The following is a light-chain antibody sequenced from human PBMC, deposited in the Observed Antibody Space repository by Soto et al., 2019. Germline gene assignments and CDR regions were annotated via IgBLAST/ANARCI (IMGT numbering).Light chain of an antibody. V-gene: IGKV1-39*01. CDR1: QSISAY. J-gene: IGKJ5*01. CDR3: QQSYSTPIT. Sequence: DIQMTQSPSSMSASVGDRVTITCRASQSISAYLNWYQQKPGKAPKLLIYAASSLQSGVPSRFSGSGSGTGFTLTISSLQPEDFATYYCQQSYSTPITFGQGTRREIK. CDR2: AAS.